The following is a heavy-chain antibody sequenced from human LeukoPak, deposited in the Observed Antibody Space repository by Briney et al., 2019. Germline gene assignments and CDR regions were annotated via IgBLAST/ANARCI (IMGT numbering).Heavy chain of an antibody. V-gene: IGHV3-23*01. CDR1: GLTFNSYA. D-gene: IGHD3-9*01. Sequence: GGSLRLSCAASGLTFNSYAMCWVRQAPGKGLEWVSAISGSGDSTYYADSVKGRFTISRDNSKNTLYLQMNSLRAEDTAVYYCAKGGGVYDILTGYYFDYWGQGTLVTVSS. J-gene: IGHJ4*02. CDR2: ISGSGDST. CDR3: AKGGGVYDILTGYYFDY.